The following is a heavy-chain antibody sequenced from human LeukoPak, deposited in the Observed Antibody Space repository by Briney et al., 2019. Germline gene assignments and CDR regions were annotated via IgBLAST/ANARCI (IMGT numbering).Heavy chain of an antibody. V-gene: IGHV3-48*02. D-gene: IGHD6-19*01. CDR1: GVSFSSYN. J-gene: IGHJ5*02. Sequence: PGGSLRLSCAASGVSFSSYNMNWVRHAPGKGLEWVSYISSSSGTIYYPDSVKGRFTISRDNAKNSLYLQMNSLRDEDTAVYYCARGSSGWYGFDPWGQGTLVTVSS. CDR3: ARGSSGWYGFDP. CDR2: ISSSSGTI.